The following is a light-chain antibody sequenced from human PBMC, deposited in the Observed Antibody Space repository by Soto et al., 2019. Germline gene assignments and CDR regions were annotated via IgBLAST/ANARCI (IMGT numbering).Light chain of an antibody. CDR1: QSVTNNF. Sequence: IVLTQSPGTLSLSPGERATLSCGASQSVTNNFLAWYQQKPGQAPRLLIYGASSRATGVPDRFSGSGSGTDFTLTISRLEPGDFAVYYCQQYGIPPFTTRPGTKVGI. V-gene: IGKV3-20*01. CDR3: QQYGIPPFT. CDR2: GAS. J-gene: IGKJ3*01.